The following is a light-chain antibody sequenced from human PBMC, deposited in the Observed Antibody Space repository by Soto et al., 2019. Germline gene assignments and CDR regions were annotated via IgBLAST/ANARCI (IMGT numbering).Light chain of an antibody. CDR2: ATS. J-gene: IGKJ5*01. Sequence: IQLTQSPSSLSASVGDRVTITCRASQGISSYLAWYQQKPGKAPNLLIYATSTLQSGVPSRFSGSGSGTDFTLTISSLQPEDVATYYCQQHDSYPITFGQGTRLEIK. CDR1: QGISSY. CDR3: QQHDSYPIT. V-gene: IGKV1-9*01.